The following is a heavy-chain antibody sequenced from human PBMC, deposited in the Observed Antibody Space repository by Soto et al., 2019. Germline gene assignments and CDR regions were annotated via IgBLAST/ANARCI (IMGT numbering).Heavy chain of an antibody. CDR1: GYTFTSYA. Sequence: QGQLVQSGAEVKKPGASVKVSCKASGYTFTSYAMHWVRKAPGQRLEWMGWINAGNGNTKYTQKFQGRVTITRDTSASTAYMELSSLRSEDTAVYYCARGGSLDWYFDLWGRGTLVTVSS. D-gene: IGHD1-26*01. J-gene: IGHJ2*01. V-gene: IGHV1-3*01. CDR3: ARGGSLDWYFDL. CDR2: INAGNGNT.